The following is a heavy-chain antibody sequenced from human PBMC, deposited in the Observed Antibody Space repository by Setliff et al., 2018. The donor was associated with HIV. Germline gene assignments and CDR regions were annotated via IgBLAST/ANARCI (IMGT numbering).Heavy chain of an antibody. J-gene: IGHJ4*02. V-gene: IGHV1-3*04. CDR3: VRRAAAAEVFDY. Sequence: SVKVSCKVSGYTFTTYSIHWVRQAPGQSLEWRGWLHTGDGRTSYSVKLQGRVTFNRDTAASTAYMELSSLGSEDTALNYCVRRAAAAEVFDYWGQGTLVTVSS. CDR1: GYTFTTYS. CDR2: LHTGDGRT. D-gene: IGHD2-2*01.